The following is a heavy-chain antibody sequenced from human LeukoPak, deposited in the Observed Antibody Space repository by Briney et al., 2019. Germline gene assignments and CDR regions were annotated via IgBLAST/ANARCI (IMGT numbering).Heavy chain of an antibody. D-gene: IGHD3-22*01. V-gene: IGHV3-48*01. Sequence: GGSLRLSCAASGFTFSSYSMNWVRQAPGKGLEWVSYISSSSSTIYYADSVKGRFTISRDNSENTLYPQMNSLRAEDTAVYYCAKSGDDSSQGLDVWGKGTTVTVSS. CDR3: AKSGDDSSQGLDV. J-gene: IGHJ6*04. CDR2: ISSSSSTI. CDR1: GFTFSSYS.